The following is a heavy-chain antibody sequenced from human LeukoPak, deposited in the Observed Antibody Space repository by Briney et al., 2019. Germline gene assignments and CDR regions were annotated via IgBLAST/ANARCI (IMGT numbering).Heavy chain of an antibody. V-gene: IGHV3-43*02. Sequence: GGSLRLSCAASGFTFDDYAMHWVRQAPGKGLEWVSLISGDGGSTYYVDSVKGRFTISRDNSKNSLYLQMNSLRTEATALYYCAKDRGGYSYAADYWGQGTLVTVSS. D-gene: IGHD5-18*01. J-gene: IGHJ4*02. CDR1: GFTFDDYA. CDR2: ISGDGGST. CDR3: AKDRGGYSYAADY.